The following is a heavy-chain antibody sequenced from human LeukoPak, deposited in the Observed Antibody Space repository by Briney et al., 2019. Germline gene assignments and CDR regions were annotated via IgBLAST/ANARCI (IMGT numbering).Heavy chain of an antibody. D-gene: IGHD1-26*01. CDR1: GYTFTSYG. J-gene: IGHJ4*02. Sequence: ASVSVSCTASGYTFTSYGISWVRQAPGQGLEWMGWISAYNGNTNYAQKLQGRVTMTTDTSTSTAYMELRSLRSDDTAVYYCARGGPSLKEWELLGYWGQGTLVTVSS. V-gene: IGHV1-18*01. CDR2: ISAYNGNT. CDR3: ARGGPSLKEWELLGY.